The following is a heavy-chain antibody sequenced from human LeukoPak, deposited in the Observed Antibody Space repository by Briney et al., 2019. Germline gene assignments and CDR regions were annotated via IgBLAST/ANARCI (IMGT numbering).Heavy chain of an antibody. CDR2: INPSGGST. Sequence: ASVKVSCKASGYTFTSYFMNWVRQAPGQGLEWMGIINPSGGSTSYAQKFQGRVTMTRDTSTSTVYMELSSLRSEDTAVYYCAREKRQSDSSGPHPRDAFDIWGQGTMVTVSS. CDR3: AREKRQSDSSGPHPRDAFDI. V-gene: IGHV1-46*01. J-gene: IGHJ3*02. D-gene: IGHD6-19*01. CDR1: GYTFTSYF.